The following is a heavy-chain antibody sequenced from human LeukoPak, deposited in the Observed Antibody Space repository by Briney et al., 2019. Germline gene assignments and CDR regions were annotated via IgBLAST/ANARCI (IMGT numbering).Heavy chain of an antibody. CDR1: GGSISNSYYY. V-gene: IGHV4-39*01. CDR3: ARHIDSVRFFDF. Sequence: SETLSLTCTVSGGSISNSYYYWGWIRQLPGKGLEWIGTVFYSGNTYYNPSLKGRVTISVDTSQNQLSLNLRSVTAADAGVYYCARHIDSVRFFDFWGQGTLVTVSS. J-gene: IGHJ4*02. D-gene: IGHD4-17*01. CDR2: VFYSGNT.